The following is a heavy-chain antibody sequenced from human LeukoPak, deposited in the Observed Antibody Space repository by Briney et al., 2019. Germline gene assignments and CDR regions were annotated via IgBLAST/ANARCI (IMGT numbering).Heavy chain of an antibody. CDR3: ARGSMVRGVIDVFDI. Sequence: ASVKVSCKASGYSFTDYYIHWVRQAPGQGLEYMGWVNPHNDGTKYPQMFQGRVTMTRGTSISTIYMEMSRLRSDDTAVYYCARGSMVRGVIDVFDIWGQGTMVTVSS. D-gene: IGHD3-10*01. CDR1: GYSFTDYY. V-gene: IGHV1-2*02. J-gene: IGHJ3*02. CDR2: VNPHNDGT.